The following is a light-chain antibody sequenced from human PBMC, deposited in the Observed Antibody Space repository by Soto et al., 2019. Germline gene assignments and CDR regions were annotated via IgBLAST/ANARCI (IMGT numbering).Light chain of an antibody. Sequence: EIVMTQSPLYLSVTPGESASISCRSSQSLLHTSGDNYLDWYLQRPGQSPQXLIYLASIRASGVPDRFSGSGSGTDFTLEISGVEAEDIGVYYCMQGLQTPTFGQGTRLEIK. CDR3: MQGLQTPT. J-gene: IGKJ5*01. CDR1: QSLLHTSGDNY. CDR2: LAS. V-gene: IGKV2-28*01.